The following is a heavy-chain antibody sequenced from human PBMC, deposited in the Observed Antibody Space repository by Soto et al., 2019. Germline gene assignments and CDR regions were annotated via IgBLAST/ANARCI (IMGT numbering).Heavy chain of an antibody. CDR3: AGGGYCTGGGCSRDYFDS. CDR1: GYIFASSW. D-gene: IGHD2-15*01. J-gene: IGHJ4*02. Sequence: PGESLKISCEGSGYIFASSWIGWVRQMPGKGLEWLGIIYFGDSDARYSPSFQGQVTISADKSISTAYLQWSSLKASDTAIFYCAGGGYCTGGGCSRDYFDSWGQGTLVTVSS. CDR2: IYFGDSDA. V-gene: IGHV5-51*01.